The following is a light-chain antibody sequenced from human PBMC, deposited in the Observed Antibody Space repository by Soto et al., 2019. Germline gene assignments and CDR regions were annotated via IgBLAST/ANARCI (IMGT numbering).Light chain of an antibody. CDR3: AEAALLPHA. Sequence: DIVLTQTPLSLVVTLGQPASISCKSSQSLAFRDGNIYLNWLQQRPGQPPRILIYKTSNRFSGVPDRFSGSGAGTEFTLKVSKVEAEDVGVYFCAEAALLPHAFGQGTKVEIK. CDR1: QSLAFRDGNIY. CDR2: KTS. V-gene: IGKV2-24*01. J-gene: IGKJ1*01.